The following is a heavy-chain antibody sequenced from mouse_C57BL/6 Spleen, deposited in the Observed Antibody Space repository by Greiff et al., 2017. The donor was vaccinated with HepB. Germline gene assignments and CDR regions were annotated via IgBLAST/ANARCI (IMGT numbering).Heavy chain of an antibody. Sequence: QVQLQQSGPELVKPGASVKLSCKASGYTFTSYDINWVKQRPGQGLEWIGWIYPRDGSTKYNEKFKGKATLTVDTSSSTAYMELHSLTSEDSAVYFCARSGFTTVVDWYFDVWGTGTTVTVSS. D-gene: IGHD1-1*01. J-gene: IGHJ1*03. CDR1: GYTFTSYD. CDR2: IYPRDGST. CDR3: ARSGFTTVVDWYFDV. V-gene: IGHV1-85*01.